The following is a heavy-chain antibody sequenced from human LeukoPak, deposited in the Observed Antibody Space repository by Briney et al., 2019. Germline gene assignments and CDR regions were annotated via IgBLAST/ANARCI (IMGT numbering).Heavy chain of an antibody. Sequence: PSETLSLPCTLSGHSFSKYYWTWLRQSPGRALEWIGYIFYSEHTNYNPSLKRRVIMSLHTSKHQFSLSLHPVTPAHTAVYHCARDQLGDAVYIWGQGTMVTVSS. CDR1: GHSFSKYY. CDR2: IFYSEHT. D-gene: IGHD3-16*01. J-gene: IGHJ3*02. V-gene: IGHV4-59*01. CDR3: ARDQLGDAVYI.